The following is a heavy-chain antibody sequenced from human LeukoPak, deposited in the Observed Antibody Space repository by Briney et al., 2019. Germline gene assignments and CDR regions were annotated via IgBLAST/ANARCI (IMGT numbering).Heavy chain of an antibody. Sequence: PGRSLRLSCAASGFTFSSYAMHWVRQAPGKGLEWVAVISYDGSNKYYADSVKGRFTISRDNSKNTLYLQMNSLRAEDTAVYYCARGQVSAELLWFGEGLYGMDVWGQGTTVTVSS. V-gene: IGHV3-30-3*01. CDR1: GFTFSSYA. J-gene: IGHJ6*02. D-gene: IGHD3-10*01. CDR3: ARGQVSAELLWFGEGLYGMDV. CDR2: ISYDGSNK.